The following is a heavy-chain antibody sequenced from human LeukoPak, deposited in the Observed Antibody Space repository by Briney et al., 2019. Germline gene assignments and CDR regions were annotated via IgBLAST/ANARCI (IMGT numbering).Heavy chain of an antibody. D-gene: IGHD3-10*01. Sequence: SGGSLRLSCAASGFTFSSYGMHWVRQAPVKGLEWVALISYDGTTEYYADSVRGRFTISRDNARNSLHLQMNSLRAEDTAVYYCAIPPLSGTGSSRPLAEMDVWGQGTTVTVSS. J-gene: IGHJ6*02. CDR1: GFTFSSYG. CDR2: ISYDGTTE. CDR3: AIPPLSGTGSSRPLAEMDV. V-gene: IGHV3-30*03.